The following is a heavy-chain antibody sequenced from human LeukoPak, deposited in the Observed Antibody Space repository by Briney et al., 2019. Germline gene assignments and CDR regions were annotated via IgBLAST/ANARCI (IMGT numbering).Heavy chain of an antibody. Sequence: GGSLRLSCAASGFTFSSYGMHWVRQAPGKGLEWVAVISYDGNNKYYADSVKGRFTISRDNSKNTLYLQMNSLKTEDTAVYYCTTDSSGWYDLYYYYGMDVWGQGTTVTVSS. D-gene: IGHD6-19*01. V-gene: IGHV3-30*03. J-gene: IGHJ6*02. CDR2: ISYDGNNK. CDR3: TTDSSGWYDLYYYYGMDV. CDR1: GFTFSSYG.